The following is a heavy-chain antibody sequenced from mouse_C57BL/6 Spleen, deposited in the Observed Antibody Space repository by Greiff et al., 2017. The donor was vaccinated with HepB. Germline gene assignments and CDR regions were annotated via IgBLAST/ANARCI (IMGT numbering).Heavy chain of an antibody. D-gene: IGHD2-5*01. CDR1: GYTFTSYW. Sequence: QVQLQQPGTELVKPGASVKLSCKASGYTFTSYWMHWVKQRPGQGLEWIGNINPSNGGTNYNEKFKSKATLTVDKSSSTASMQLSSLTSEDSAVYYCARSRTYYSNFDYGGQGTTLTVSS. CDR2: INPSNGGT. V-gene: IGHV1-53*01. CDR3: ARSRTYYSNFDY. J-gene: IGHJ2*01.